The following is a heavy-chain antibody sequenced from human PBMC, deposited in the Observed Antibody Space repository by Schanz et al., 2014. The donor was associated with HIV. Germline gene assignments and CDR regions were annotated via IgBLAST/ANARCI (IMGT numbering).Heavy chain of an antibody. CDR3: ARDKYSNYGYYYYGMDV. V-gene: IGHV3-33*08. Sequence: QVQLVESGGGMVLPGTSLRLSCAASGGTFSAHAFHWVRQAPGRGLEWVAVIWYDGSQKYYADSVKGRFTISRDNSKNTLYLQMNSLRAEDTAVYYCARDKYSNYGYYYYGMDVWGQGTTVTVSS. D-gene: IGHD4-4*01. CDR2: IWYDGSQK. CDR1: GGTFSAHA. J-gene: IGHJ6*02.